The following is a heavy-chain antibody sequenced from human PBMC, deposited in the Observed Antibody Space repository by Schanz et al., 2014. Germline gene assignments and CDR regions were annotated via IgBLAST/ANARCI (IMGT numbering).Heavy chain of an antibody. V-gene: IGHV3-48*01. Sequence: VQLVESGGGVVQFGRSLRLSCVASGFSFSSYSMNWVRQAPGKGLEWVSYISSSGTTIYYADSVKGRFTISRDNAKNTLYLQMNSLRAEDTAVYYCARDLEGYDGGGGGFDPWGQGTLVTVSS. CDR1: GFSFSSYS. CDR3: ARDLEGYDGGGGGFDP. D-gene: IGHD2-21*01. J-gene: IGHJ5*02. CDR2: ISSSGTTI.